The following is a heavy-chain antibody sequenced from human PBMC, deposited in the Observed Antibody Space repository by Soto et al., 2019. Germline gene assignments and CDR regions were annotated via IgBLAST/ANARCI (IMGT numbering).Heavy chain of an antibody. CDR1: GFTFSTYA. D-gene: IGHD2-2*01. CDR2: ISDSGST. V-gene: IGHV3-23*04. J-gene: IGHJ4*02. Sequence: VQLVESGGGLVKPGGSLRLSCTASGFTFSTYAMSWVRQAPGKGLEWVSTISDSGSTYYADSVKGRFTISRDNSKNTLYLEMNSLRAEDTAVYYCAKDKGGRYCSRTSCLYSFDYWGQGTLVTVSS. CDR3: AKDKGGRYCSRTSCLYSFDY.